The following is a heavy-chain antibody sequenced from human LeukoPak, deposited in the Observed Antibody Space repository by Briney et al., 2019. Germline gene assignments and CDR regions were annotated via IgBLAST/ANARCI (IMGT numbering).Heavy chain of an antibody. J-gene: IGHJ4*02. Sequence: ASVKVSCKASGGTFSSYAISWVRQAPGQGLEWMGGIIPIFGTANYAQKFQGRVTITADKSTSTAYMELSRLRSDDTAVYYCARDRRRYCSGGSCLPYYWGQGTLVTVSS. V-gene: IGHV1-69*06. CDR1: GGTFSSYA. CDR2: IIPIFGTA. CDR3: ARDRRRYCSGGSCLPYY. D-gene: IGHD2-15*01.